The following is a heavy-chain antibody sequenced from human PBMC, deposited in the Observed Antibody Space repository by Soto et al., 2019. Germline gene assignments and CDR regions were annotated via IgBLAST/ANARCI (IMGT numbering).Heavy chain of an antibody. Sequence: GGSLRLSCAASGFTFSSYAMHWARQAPGKGLEWVAVISYDGSNKYYADSVKGRFTISRDNSKNTLYLQMNSLRAEDTAVYYCARFPYDILTGYDYWGQGTLVTVS. D-gene: IGHD3-9*01. CDR3: ARFPYDILTGYDY. CDR1: GFTFSSYA. V-gene: IGHV3-30-3*01. CDR2: ISYDGSNK. J-gene: IGHJ4*02.